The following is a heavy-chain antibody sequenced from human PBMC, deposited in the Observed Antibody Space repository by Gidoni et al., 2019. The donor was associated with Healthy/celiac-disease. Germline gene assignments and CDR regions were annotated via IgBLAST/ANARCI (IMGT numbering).Heavy chain of an antibody. D-gene: IGHD3-3*01. CDR2: ISSSSSYI. CDR3: ARKNDFWSGCDY. CDR1: GFTFSSYS. Sequence: EVQLVESGGGLVKPGGSLRLSCAASGFTFSSYSLNWVRQAPGKGLEWVSSISSSSSYIYYADSVKGRFTISRDNAKNSLYLQMNSLRAEDTAVYYCARKNDFWSGCDYWGQGTLVTVSS. J-gene: IGHJ4*02. V-gene: IGHV3-21*01.